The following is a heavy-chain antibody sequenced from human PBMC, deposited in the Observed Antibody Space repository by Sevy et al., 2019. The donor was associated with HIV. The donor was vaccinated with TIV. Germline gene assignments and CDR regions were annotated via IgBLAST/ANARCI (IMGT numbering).Heavy chain of an antibody. J-gene: IGHJ6*02. D-gene: IGHD7-27*01. Sequence: SQTLSLTCAISGDSVSSNTAAWNWIRQSPSRGLEWLGRTYYRSKWFNDYAVSMISRISINPDTSKNLFSLQLNSVTPEDTAMYYCARDQSSVGSNWDFVALADYGMDVWGQGTTVTVSS. V-gene: IGHV6-1*01. CDR2: TYYRSKWFN. CDR3: ARDQSSVGSNWDFVALADYGMDV. CDR1: GDSVSSNTAA.